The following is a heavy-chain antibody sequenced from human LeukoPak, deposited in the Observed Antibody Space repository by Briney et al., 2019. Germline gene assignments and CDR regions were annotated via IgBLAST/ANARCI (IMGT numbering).Heavy chain of an antibody. V-gene: IGHV3-23*01. J-gene: IGHJ3*02. CDR2: ISGSGGST. CDR3: ASIATRYCSGGSCYPIFDI. CDR1: GFTFSSYA. D-gene: IGHD2-15*01. Sequence: PGGSLRLSCAASGFTFSSYAMSWVRQAPGKGLEWVSAISGSGGSTYYADSVKGRFTISRDNSKNTLYLQMNSLRAEDTAVYYCASIATRYCSGGSCYPIFDIWGQGTVVTVSS.